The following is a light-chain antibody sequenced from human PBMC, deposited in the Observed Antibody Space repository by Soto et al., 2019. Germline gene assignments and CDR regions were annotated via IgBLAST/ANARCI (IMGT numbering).Light chain of an antibody. CDR1: QDISNY. Sequence: DIQMTQSPSSLSASVGDRVTITCQASQDISNYLNWYQQKPGKAPKLLIYDASNLETGVPSRFSGSGSGTDFTFTISSLHPEDIATYYCQQYDNLRYTFGQGTKLEIK. V-gene: IGKV1-33*01. CDR2: DAS. J-gene: IGKJ2*01. CDR3: QQYDNLRYT.